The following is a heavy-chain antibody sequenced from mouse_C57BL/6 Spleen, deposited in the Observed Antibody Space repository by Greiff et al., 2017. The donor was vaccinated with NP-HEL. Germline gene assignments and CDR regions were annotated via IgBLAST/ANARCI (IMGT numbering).Heavy chain of an antibody. D-gene: IGHD2-5*01. CDR3: ARLGPYYSNYVRAMDY. J-gene: IGHJ4*01. CDR1: GYTFTSYW. V-gene: IGHV1-55*01. Sequence: QVQLQQPGAELVKPGASVKMSCKASGYTFTSYWITWVKQRPGQGLEWIGDIYPGSGSTNYNEKFKSKATLTVDTSSSTAYMQLSSLTSEDSAVYYCARLGPYYSNYVRAMDYWGQGTSVTVSS. CDR2: IYPGSGST.